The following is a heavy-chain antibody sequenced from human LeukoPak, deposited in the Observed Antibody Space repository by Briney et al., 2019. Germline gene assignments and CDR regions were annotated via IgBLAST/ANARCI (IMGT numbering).Heavy chain of an antibody. D-gene: IGHD4-17*01. CDR2: INTSCGSA. J-gene: IGHJ3*02. CDR3: ARLRDYGDYRDAFDI. Sequence: ASVKVSCMASGYTFTSYYMHWVRQAPGQGLEWVGIINTSCGSANYAQKFQGRVTMTRDTSTSTVYMELSSLRSEDTATYYCARLRDYGDYRDAFDIWGQGTMVTVSS. V-gene: IGHV1-46*01. CDR1: GYTFTSYY.